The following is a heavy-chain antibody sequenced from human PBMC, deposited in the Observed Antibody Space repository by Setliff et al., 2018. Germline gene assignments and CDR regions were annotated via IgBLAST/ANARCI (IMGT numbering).Heavy chain of an antibody. V-gene: IGHV4-39*01. CDR1: GGSISSSSYY. CDR2: IYYSGST. Sequence: PSETLSLTCTVSGGSISSSSYYWGWIRQPPGKGLEWIGSIYYSGSTYYNPSLKRRVTISADTSKNQLSLKLTSVTAADTAVYYCARQVNTWSFFDYWGQGTLVTVSS. J-gene: IGHJ4*02. CDR3: ARQVNTWSFFDY. D-gene: IGHD2-8*02.